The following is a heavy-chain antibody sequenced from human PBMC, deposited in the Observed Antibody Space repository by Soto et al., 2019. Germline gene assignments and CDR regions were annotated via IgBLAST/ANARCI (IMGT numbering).Heavy chain of an antibody. CDR3: ARDRAEGLLWFGELSN. J-gene: IGHJ4*02. D-gene: IGHD3-10*01. CDR2: IKQDGSEK. V-gene: IGHV3-7*01. CDR1: GFTFSSYW. Sequence: EVQLVESGGGLVQPGGSPRLSCAASGFTFSSYWMSWVRQAPGKGLEWVANIKQDGSEKYYVDSVKGRFTISRDNAKNSLYLQMNSLRAEDTAVYYCARDRAEGLLWFGELSNWGQGTLVTVSS.